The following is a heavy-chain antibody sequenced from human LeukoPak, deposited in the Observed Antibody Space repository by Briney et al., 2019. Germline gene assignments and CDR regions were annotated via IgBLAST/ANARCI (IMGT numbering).Heavy chain of an antibody. Sequence: GASVKVSCKASGYTFTSYGISWVRQAPGQGLEWMGWISTYNGNTNYAQKLQGRVTTTTDTSTSTAYMELRSLRSDDTAVYYCARVRRIVVVPAADYWGQGTLVTVSS. CDR2: ISTYNGNT. CDR3: ARVRRIVVVPAADY. D-gene: IGHD2-2*01. CDR1: GYTFTSYG. J-gene: IGHJ4*02. V-gene: IGHV1-18*01.